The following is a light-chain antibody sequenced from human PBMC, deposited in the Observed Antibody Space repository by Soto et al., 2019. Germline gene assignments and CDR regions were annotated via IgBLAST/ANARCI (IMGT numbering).Light chain of an antibody. CDR2: EVN. V-gene: IGLV2-8*01. J-gene: IGLJ1*01. CDR1: STDVGGYNY. CDR3: SSYAGSSNV. Sequence: QSVLTQPPSASGSPGQSVAISCTGTSTDVGGYNYVSWYQQHPGKAPKLMIYEVNKRPSGVPDRFSDSKSGNTASLTVSGLQDEDEADYYCSSYAGSSNVFGTGTKLTVL.